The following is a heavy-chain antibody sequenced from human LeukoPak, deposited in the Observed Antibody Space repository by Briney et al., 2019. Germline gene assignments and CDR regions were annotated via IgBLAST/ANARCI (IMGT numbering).Heavy chain of an antibody. V-gene: IGHV4-39*07. Sequence: PSETLSLTCTVSGGSISSSSYYWGWIRQPPGKGLEWIGSIYYSGSTYYNPSLKSRVTISVDTSKNQFSLKLSSVTAADTAVYYCASTYYYGSSGYFYYYYYMDVWGKGTTVTVSS. CDR2: IYYSGST. D-gene: IGHD3-22*01. CDR1: GGSISSSSYY. CDR3: ASTYYYGSSGYFYYYYYMDV. J-gene: IGHJ6*03.